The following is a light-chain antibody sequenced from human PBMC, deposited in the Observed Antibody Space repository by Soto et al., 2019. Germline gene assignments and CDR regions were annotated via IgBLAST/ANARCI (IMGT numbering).Light chain of an antibody. V-gene: IGLV2-8*01. J-gene: IGLJ1*01. CDR3: SSYAGSNNYV. CDR2: DVS. CDR1: SSDVGGYNY. Sequence: QSVLTQPPSASGSPGQSVTISSTGTSSDVGGYNYVSWYQHHPGKTPKLMIYDVSKRPSGVPDRFSGSKSGNTASLTVSGLQAEDEADYYCSSYAGSNNYVFGTGTKVTVL.